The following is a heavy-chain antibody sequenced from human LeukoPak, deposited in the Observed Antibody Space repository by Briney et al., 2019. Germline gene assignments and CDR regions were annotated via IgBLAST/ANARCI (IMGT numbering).Heavy chain of an antibody. CDR3: TRRQDYGDYLNWFDP. V-gene: IGHV3-15*01. D-gene: IGHD4-17*01. J-gene: IGHJ5*02. CDR1: GLTLSNAW. Sequence: GGSLRLSCAASGLTLSNAWMTWVRQAPGKGLERVGHIKTKTDSGTTDYAAYAAPVKGRFSISRDDSKNTLYLQMNSLKTEDTAVYYCTRRQDYGDYLNWFDPWGQGTLVTVSS. CDR2: IKTKTDSGTT.